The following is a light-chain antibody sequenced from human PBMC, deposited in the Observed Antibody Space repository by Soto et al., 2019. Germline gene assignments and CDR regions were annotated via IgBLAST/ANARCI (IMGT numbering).Light chain of an antibody. CDR1: QSVSSSY. J-gene: IGKJ1*01. CDR2: GAS. Sequence: IVLTQSPGTLSLSPGERATLSCRASQSVSSSYLAWYQQKPGQAPRLLIYGASSRATGIPDRFSGSGPGTDFTLTISRLEPEDFAVYYCQQYGSSPVTFGQGTKVDIK. CDR3: QQYGSSPVT. V-gene: IGKV3-20*01.